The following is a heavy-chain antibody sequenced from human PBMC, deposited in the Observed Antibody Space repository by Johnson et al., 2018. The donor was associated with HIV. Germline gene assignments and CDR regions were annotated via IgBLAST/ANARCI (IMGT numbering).Heavy chain of an antibody. Sequence: EVQLVESGGGLVQPGGSLRLSCAASGFTFSSYWMHWVRQGPGKGLVWVSRINGDGSGITYADSVKGRFTISRDNAKNSLYLQLNSLRAEDTAVYYCAKDLGNWDSPRSAFDMWGQGTMVTVSS. D-gene: IGHD1/OR15-1a*01. V-gene: IGHV3-74*01. CDR1: GFTFSSYW. J-gene: IGHJ3*02. CDR3: AKDLGNWDSPRSAFDM. CDR2: INGDGSGI.